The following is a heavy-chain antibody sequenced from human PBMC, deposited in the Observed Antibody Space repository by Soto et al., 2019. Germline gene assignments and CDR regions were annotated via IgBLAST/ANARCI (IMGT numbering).Heavy chain of an antibody. J-gene: IGHJ3*02. CDR1: GYTFTSYG. V-gene: IGHV1-18*01. CDR2: ISASNGNT. D-gene: IGHD2-15*01. Sequence: ASVKVSCKASGYTFTSYGFSWVRQAPGQGLEWMGWISASNGNTNYAQKLQGRVTMTTDASTSTAYMELSRLRSEDTAAYYCAREQDTYDAFDIWGQGTMVTVSS. CDR3: AREQDTYDAFDI.